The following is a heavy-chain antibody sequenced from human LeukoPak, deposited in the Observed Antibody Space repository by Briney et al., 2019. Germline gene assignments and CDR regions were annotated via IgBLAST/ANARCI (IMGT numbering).Heavy chain of an antibody. V-gene: IGHV1-46*01. CDR2: INPSGGST. Sequence: ASVKVSCKASGYTFTSYGISWVRQAPGQGLEWMGIINPSGGSTSYAQKFQGRVTMTRDTSTSTVYMELSGLRSEDTAVYYCARRSSRQDFDYWGQGTLVTVSS. D-gene: IGHD3-10*01. J-gene: IGHJ4*02. CDR3: ARRSSRQDFDY. CDR1: GYTFTSYG.